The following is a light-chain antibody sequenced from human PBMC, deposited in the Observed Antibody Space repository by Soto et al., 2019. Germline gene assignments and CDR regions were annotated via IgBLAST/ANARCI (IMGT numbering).Light chain of an antibody. Sequence: EIVMTQSPASLSVSPGGTATLSCRASQSISNSLAWYQQKPGQAPSLLIYGASTRATGIPARFSGSGSGTEFTLTISSLQSEDSALYYCQQYNSWPPRTFGQGTKLEIK. CDR1: QSISNS. J-gene: IGKJ2*01. CDR3: QQYNSWPPRT. V-gene: IGKV3-15*01. CDR2: GAS.